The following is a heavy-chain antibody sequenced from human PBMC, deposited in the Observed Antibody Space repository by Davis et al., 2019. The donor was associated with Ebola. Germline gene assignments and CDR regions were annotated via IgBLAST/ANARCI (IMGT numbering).Heavy chain of an antibody. D-gene: IGHD2-2*01. CDR2: ISGSGAAT. J-gene: IGHJ4*02. V-gene: IGHV3-23*01. Sequence: PGGSLRLSCAASGFTFITYAMSWVRQAPGKGLKWVSAISGSGAATYYADSVKGRFTISRDNSKNTLYLQMNSLRAEDTAVYYCAKGPRDHGSTLFDYWGQGTLVTVSS. CDR1: GFTFITYA. CDR3: AKGPRDHGSTLFDY.